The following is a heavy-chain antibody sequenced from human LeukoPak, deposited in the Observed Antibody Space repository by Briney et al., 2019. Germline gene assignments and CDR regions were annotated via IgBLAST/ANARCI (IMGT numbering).Heavy chain of an antibody. Sequence: ASVKVSCKASGYTFTSYGISWVRQAPGQGLEWMGWISAYNGNTNYAQKLQGRVTMTTDTSISTACMELSRLRSDDTAVYYCARDLRAMVRGGGNNWFDPWGQGTLVTVSS. CDR1: GYTFTSYG. V-gene: IGHV1-18*01. J-gene: IGHJ5*02. D-gene: IGHD3-10*01. CDR2: ISAYNGNT. CDR3: ARDLRAMVRGGGNNWFDP.